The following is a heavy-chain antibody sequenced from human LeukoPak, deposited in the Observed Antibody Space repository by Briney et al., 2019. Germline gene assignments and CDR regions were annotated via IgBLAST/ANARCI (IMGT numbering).Heavy chain of an antibody. J-gene: IGHJ5*02. V-gene: IGHV1-46*01. CDR3: ASKDSSGWYEEA. D-gene: IGHD6-19*01. CDR2: INPGGGNT. Sequence: ASVKVSCKASGYTFTGYYMHWVRQAPGQGLEWMGVINPGGGNTSYAQKFQGRVTMTRDTSTTTVYMELSSLRSEDTAVYYCASKDSSGWYEEAWGQGTLVTVSS. CDR1: GYTFTGYY.